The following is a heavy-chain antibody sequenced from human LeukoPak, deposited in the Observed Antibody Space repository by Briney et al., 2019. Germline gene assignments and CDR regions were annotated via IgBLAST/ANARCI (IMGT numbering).Heavy chain of an antibody. CDR2: IYYSGST. V-gene: IGHV4-39*01. D-gene: IGHD3-10*01. J-gene: IGHJ6*03. CDR3: ARQISYYTSRPYYYYYMDV. CDR1: GGSISSSSYY. Sequence: PSETLSLTCTVSGGSISSSSYYWGWIRQPPGKGLEWIGSIYYSGSTYYNPSLKSRVTISVDTSKNQFSLKLSSVTAADTAVYYCARQISYYTSRPYYYYYMDVWGKGTTVTISS.